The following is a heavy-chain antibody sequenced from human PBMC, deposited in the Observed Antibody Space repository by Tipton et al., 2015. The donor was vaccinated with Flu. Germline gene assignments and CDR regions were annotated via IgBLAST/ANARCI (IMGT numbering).Heavy chain of an antibody. CDR3: AREVSAGAEYSSGWYPTWFDP. Sequence: LRLSCSVSGGSISYSYWSWIRQPPGRGLEWIGYIHYSGNTNYNRSLKSRVTMSVDTSKNQFSLKLSSVTAADTAVYYCAREVSAGAEYSSGWYPTWFDPWGQGTLVTVSS. D-gene: IGHD6-19*01. J-gene: IGHJ5*02. CDR2: IHYSGNT. CDR1: GGSISYSY. V-gene: IGHV4-59*01.